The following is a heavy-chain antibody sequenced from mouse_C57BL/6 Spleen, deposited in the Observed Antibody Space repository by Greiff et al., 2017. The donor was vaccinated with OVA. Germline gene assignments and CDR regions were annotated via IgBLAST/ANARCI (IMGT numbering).Heavy chain of an antibody. CDR1: GYTFTSYG. D-gene: IGHD1-1*01. J-gene: IGHJ2*01. CDR3: GRYYYGSGEEYFDY. CDR2: IYPRSGNT. V-gene: IGHV1-81*01. Sequence: QVQLQQSGAELARPGASVKLSCKASGYTFTSYGISWVKQRTGQGLEWIGEIYPRSGNTYYNEKFKGKATLTADKSSSTAYMELRSLTSEDSAVYFGGRYYYGSGEEYFDYWGQGTTLTVSS.